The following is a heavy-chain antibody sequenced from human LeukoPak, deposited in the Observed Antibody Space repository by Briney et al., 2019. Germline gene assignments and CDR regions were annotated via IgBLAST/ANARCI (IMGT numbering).Heavy chain of an antibody. CDR3: ARGLTGPTVRYYYNYYMDV. CDR1: GGSISTSNYY. Sequence: SETLSLTCTVSGGSISTSNYYWGWIRQPPGKGLEWIGNIFYSGSTYYSPSLRSRVTISVDTSKNQFSLKLSSVTAADTAVYYCARGLTGPTVRYYYNYYMDVWGKGITVTISS. J-gene: IGHJ6*03. D-gene: IGHD1-1*01. V-gene: IGHV4-39*07. CDR2: IFYSGST.